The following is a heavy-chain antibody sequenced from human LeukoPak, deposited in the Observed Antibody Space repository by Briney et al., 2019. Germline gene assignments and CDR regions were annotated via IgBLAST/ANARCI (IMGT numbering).Heavy chain of an antibody. D-gene: IGHD1-1*01. Sequence: GGSLRLSCADSGFTYNIYGMRWVRQAPGKALEWVSTISGGGENTHYADSVKGRFTVSRDNSKNTMYLQMNNLRGDDTALYYCTKDVGPGYDWFDPWGQGTQVTVSS. CDR3: TKDVGPGYDWFDP. V-gene: IGHV3-23*01. J-gene: IGHJ5*02. CDR1: GFTYNIYG. CDR2: ISGGGENT.